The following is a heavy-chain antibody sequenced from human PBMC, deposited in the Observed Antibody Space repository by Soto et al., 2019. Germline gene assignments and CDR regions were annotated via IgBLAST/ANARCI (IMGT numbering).Heavy chain of an antibody. D-gene: IGHD3-3*01. V-gene: IGHV1-2*02. CDR3: ARDPSYDFWSGYYKENYYYGMDV. CDR2: INPNSGGT. CDR1: GYTFTGYY. Sequence: KKRGASVKVSCKASGYTFTGYYMHWVRQAPGQGLEWMGWINPNSGGTNYAQKFQGRVTMTRDTSISTAYMELSRLRSDDTAVYYCARDPSYDFWSGYYKENYYYGMDVWGQGTTVTVSS. J-gene: IGHJ6*02.